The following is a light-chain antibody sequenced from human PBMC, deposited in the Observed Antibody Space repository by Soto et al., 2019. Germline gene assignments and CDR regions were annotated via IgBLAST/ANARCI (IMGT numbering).Light chain of an antibody. V-gene: IGKV3-15*01. CDR3: QQYNDWPPIT. CDR1: QSVSSN. J-gene: IGKJ5*01. CDR2: GAS. Sequence: EIVMTQSPATLPVSPGERVTLSCRASQSVSSNLAWYQQKPGQAPRLLIYGASTRATGLPARFSGSGSGTEFTLTISNLQSEDFGIYYCQQYNDWPPITFGQGTRLEIK.